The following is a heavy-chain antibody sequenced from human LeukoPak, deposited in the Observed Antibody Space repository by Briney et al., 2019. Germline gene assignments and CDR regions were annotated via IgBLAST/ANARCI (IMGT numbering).Heavy chain of an antibody. D-gene: IGHD3-22*01. J-gene: IGHJ4*02. CDR3: ARGVDGSGYYGY. Sequence: SVKVSCKASGGTFSSYAISWVRQALGQGLEWMGGIIPIFGTANYAQKFQGRVTITADESTSTAYMELSSLRSEDTAVYYCARGVDGSGYYGYWGQGTLVTVSS. V-gene: IGHV1-69*13. CDR1: GGTFSSYA. CDR2: IIPIFGTA.